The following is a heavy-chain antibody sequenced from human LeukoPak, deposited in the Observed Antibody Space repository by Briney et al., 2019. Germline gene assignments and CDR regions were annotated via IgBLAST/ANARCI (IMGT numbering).Heavy chain of an antibody. D-gene: IGHD6-13*01. CDR3: AKDAGRDYYYYGMDV. CDR1: GFTFSSYG. Sequence: GGPLRLSCAASGFTFSSYGMHWVRQAPGKGLEWVAVISYDGSNKYYADSVKGRFTISRDNSKNTLYLQMNSLRAEDTAVYYCAKDAGRDYYYYGMDVWGQGTTVTVSS. CDR2: ISYDGSNK. V-gene: IGHV3-30*18. J-gene: IGHJ6*02.